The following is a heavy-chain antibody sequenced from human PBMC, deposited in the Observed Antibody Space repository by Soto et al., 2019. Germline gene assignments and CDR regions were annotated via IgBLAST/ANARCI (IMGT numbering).Heavy chain of an antibody. V-gene: IGHV1-18*01. CDR1: GYDYVTYA. J-gene: IGHJ6*02. CDR2: ISTLNGNT. D-gene: IGHD5-18*01. CDR3: ARRVQVWLPDYYGMDV. Sequence: QAQLVQSGAEVKKPGASVNVSCKASGYDYVTYAITWVRQRPGQGLEWMGWISTLNGNTNYAQNFQGRVTMTTDTSTRIVHLELRSLRSDDTAVYYCARRVQVWLPDYYGMDVRGQGPTVTVSS.